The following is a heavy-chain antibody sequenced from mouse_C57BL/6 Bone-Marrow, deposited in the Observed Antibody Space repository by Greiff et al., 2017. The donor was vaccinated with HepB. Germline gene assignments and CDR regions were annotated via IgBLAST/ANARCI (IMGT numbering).Heavy chain of an antibody. CDR3: ASPSYYREAWFAY. D-gene: IGHD2-14*01. CDR2: ISDGGSCT. Sequence: EVKLMESGGGLVKPGGSLKLSCAASGFTFSSYAMSWVRQTPEKRLEWVATISDGGSCTYYPDNVKGRFTISRDNAKNNLYLQMSHLKSEDTAMYYCASPSYYREAWFAYWGQGTLVTVSA. J-gene: IGHJ3*01. V-gene: IGHV5-4*03. CDR1: GFTFSSYA.